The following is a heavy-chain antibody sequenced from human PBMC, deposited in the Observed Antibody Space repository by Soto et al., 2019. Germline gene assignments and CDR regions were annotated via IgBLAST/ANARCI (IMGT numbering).Heavy chain of an antibody. D-gene: IGHD2-15*01. Sequence: PGGSLRLSCAASGFTFSSYSMNWVRQAPGKGLEWVSSISSSSSYIYYADSVKGRFTISRDNAKNSLYLQMNSLRAEDTAVYYSARDLSGDIVVVVAANRIFYGMDVWGQGTTVTVSS. CDR2: ISSSSSYI. V-gene: IGHV3-21*01. CDR1: GFTFSSYS. CDR3: ARDLSGDIVVVVAANRIFYGMDV. J-gene: IGHJ6*02.